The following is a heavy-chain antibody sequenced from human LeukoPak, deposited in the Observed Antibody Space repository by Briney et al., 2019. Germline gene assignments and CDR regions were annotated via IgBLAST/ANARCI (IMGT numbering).Heavy chain of an antibody. CDR1: GGSISSYY. J-gene: IGHJ4*02. CDR3: ARRGYSYGYPNFDY. CDR2: IYYSGST. V-gene: IGHV4-59*01. D-gene: IGHD5-18*01. Sequence: SETLSLTCTVSGGSISSYYWNWIRQPPGKGLEWIGYIYYSGSTNYNPSLKSRVTISVDTSKNQFSLKLSSVTAADTAVYYCARRGYSYGYPNFDYWGQGTLVTVSS.